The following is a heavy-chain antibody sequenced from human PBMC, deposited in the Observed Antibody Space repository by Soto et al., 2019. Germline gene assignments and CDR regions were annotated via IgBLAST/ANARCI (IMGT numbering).Heavy chain of an antibody. J-gene: IGHJ4*02. V-gene: IGHV5-51*01. CDR3: ARSPPMTDYDTSSDYSHFDY. Sequence: PGASLKLSCMGSGYSFTTYWIGWVRQMPGKGLEWMGIIYPGDSDTRYSPSFQGQVTISADKSISTAYLQWSSLKASDTAMYYCARSPPMTDYDTSSDYSHFDYWGQGTLVTVYS. CDR1: GYSFTTYW. D-gene: IGHD3-22*01. CDR2: IYPGDSDT.